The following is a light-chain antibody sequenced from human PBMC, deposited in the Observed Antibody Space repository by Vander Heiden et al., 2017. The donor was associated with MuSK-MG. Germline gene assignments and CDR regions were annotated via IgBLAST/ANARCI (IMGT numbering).Light chain of an antibody. Sequence: DIQMTQSPSSLSASVGDRVTITCRASQSISSYLNWYQQKPGKAPNLLIYAASSLQSGVPSRFSGSDSGTDFTLTISRLQPEDFATYYCQQRDSTPFTFGQGTKVDIK. CDR3: QQRDSTPFT. V-gene: IGKV1-39*01. J-gene: IGKJ2*01. CDR2: AAS. CDR1: QSISSY.